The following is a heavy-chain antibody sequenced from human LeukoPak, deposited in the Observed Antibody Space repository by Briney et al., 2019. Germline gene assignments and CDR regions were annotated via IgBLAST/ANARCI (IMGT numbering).Heavy chain of an antibody. J-gene: IGHJ6*03. CDR3: ARAPISPRHSGGYMDV. CDR1: GFTVSSNY. D-gene: IGHD6-19*01. CDR2: IYSGGST. Sequence: GGSLRLSCAASGFTVSSNYMSWVRQAPGKGLEWVSVIYSGGSTYYADSVKGRFTISRDNSKNTLYLQMNSLRAEDTAVYYCARAPISPRHSGGYMDVWGKGTTVTVSS. V-gene: IGHV3-53*01.